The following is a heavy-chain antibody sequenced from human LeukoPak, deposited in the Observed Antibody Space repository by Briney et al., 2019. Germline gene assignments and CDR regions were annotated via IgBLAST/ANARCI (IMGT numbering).Heavy chain of an antibody. D-gene: IGHD6-19*01. CDR2: ISWNSGSI. V-gene: IGHV3-9*01. J-gene: IGHJ6*02. Sequence: GGSLRLSCAASGFTFSSYAMSWVRQAPGKGLEWVSGISWNSGSIGYADSVKGRFTISRDNAKNSLYLQMNSLRAEDTALYYCAKATGSGWAYYGMDVWGQGTTVTVSS. CDR1: GFTFSSYA. CDR3: AKATGSGWAYYGMDV.